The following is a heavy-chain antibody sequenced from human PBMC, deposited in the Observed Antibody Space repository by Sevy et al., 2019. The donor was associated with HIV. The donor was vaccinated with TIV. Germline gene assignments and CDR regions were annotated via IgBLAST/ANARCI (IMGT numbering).Heavy chain of an antibody. CDR3: AGPILTYRSGWSYYDH. D-gene: IGHD6-19*01. V-gene: IGHV4-39*01. J-gene: IGHJ4*02. CDR1: GASISSSGYY. Sequence: SETLSLSCTVSGASISSSGYYWGWVRQPPGKGLEWIASIRYSGSTYYNPSLRSRVTISADASKNQFSLKLNSVTAADTAVYYCAGPILTYRSGWSYYDHWGQGTVVTVSS. CDR2: IRYSGST.